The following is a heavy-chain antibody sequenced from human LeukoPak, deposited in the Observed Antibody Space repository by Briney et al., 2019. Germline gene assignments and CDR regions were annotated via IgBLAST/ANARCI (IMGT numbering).Heavy chain of an antibody. CDR1: GFTFSGSA. Sequence: PGGSLRLSCAASGFTFSGSAMHWVRQASGKGLEWVGRIRSKANSYATAYAASVKGRFTISRDDSKDTAYLQMNSLKTEDTAVYYCTSKGIAVAGTLSYYYGMDVWGQGTTVTVSS. CDR2: IRSKANSYAT. D-gene: IGHD6-19*01. CDR3: TSKGIAVAGTLSYYYGMDV. J-gene: IGHJ6*02. V-gene: IGHV3-73*01.